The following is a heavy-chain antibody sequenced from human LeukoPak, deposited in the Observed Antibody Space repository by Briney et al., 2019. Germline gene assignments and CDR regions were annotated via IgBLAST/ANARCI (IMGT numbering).Heavy chain of an antibody. V-gene: IGHV3-9*01. CDR3: AKDGGFDP. J-gene: IGHJ5*02. Sequence: GGSLRLSCAASGFTFDDYAMHWVWQAPGKGLEWVSGISWNSGSIGYADSVKGRFTISRDNAKNSLYLQMNSLRAEDTALYYCAKDGGFDPWGQGTLVTVSS. CDR1: GFTFDDYA. CDR2: ISWNSGSI.